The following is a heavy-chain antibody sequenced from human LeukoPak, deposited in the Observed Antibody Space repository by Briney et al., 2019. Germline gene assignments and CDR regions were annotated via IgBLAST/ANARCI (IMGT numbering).Heavy chain of an antibody. Sequence: GASVKVSCKASGGTFSSYAISWVRQAPGQGLAWMGRIIPIFGTANYAQKFQGRVTITTDESTSTAYMELSSRRCEETAVYYCARERGYYIDYWGQGTLVSVSS. CDR2: IIPIFGTA. V-gene: IGHV1-69*05. J-gene: IGHJ4*02. CDR3: ARERGYYIDY. CDR1: GGTFSSYA. D-gene: IGHD3-16*01.